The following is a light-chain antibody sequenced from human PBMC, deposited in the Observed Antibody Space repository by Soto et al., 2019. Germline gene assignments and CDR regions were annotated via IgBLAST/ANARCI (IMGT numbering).Light chain of an antibody. CDR2: DAS. CDR3: QHYDSLPIT. CDR1: QSLSSN. J-gene: IGKJ5*01. V-gene: IGKV3D-15*01. Sequence: EIVMTQSPVTLSVSPGERATLSCRASQSLSSNLAWYQQRPGQAPRLLIYDASNRATGIPARFSGSGSGTDFTLTISSLEPEDFAVFYCQHYDSLPITFGQGTRLEIK.